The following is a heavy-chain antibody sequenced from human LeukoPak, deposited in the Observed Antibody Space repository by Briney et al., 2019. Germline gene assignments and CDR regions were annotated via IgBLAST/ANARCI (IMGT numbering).Heavy chain of an antibody. D-gene: IGHD3-10*01. CDR3: ARDSGGRGFDY. V-gene: IGHV3-21*01. CDR2: ISGSGSRA. Sequence: GGTLRLSCAASGFTFSCCGMTWVRQAPGKGLEWVSGISGSGSRAYYADSVQGRFTISRDNAKNSLYLQMNSLRAEDTAVYYCARDSGGRGFDYWGQGTLVTVSS. J-gene: IGHJ4*02. CDR1: GFTFSCCG.